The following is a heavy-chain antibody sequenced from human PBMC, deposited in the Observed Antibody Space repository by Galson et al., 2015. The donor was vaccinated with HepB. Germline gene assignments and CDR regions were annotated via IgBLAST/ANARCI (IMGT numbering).Heavy chain of an antibody. Sequence: SLRLSCAASGFIFNTYAMHWVRQAPGKGLEWVAVIWYDGSIQYYADSIKGRFTISRDNSKKTLYLTMNNLRPDDTAVYFCAREYYYDSSGLDYWGQGTLVTVSP. J-gene: IGHJ4*02. D-gene: IGHD3-22*01. CDR2: IWYDGSIQ. V-gene: IGHV3-33*01. CDR3: AREYYYDSSGLDY. CDR1: GFIFNTYA.